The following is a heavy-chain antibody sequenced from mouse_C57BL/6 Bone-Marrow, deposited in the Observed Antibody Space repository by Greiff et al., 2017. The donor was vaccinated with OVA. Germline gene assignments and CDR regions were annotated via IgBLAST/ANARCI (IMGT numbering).Heavy chain of an antibody. CDR2: IYPGDGDT. CDR3: ARIIDYSQAWFAY. V-gene: IGHV1-80*01. CDR1: GYAFSSYW. J-gene: IGHJ3*01. D-gene: IGHD2-4*01. Sequence: VKLMESGAELVKPGASVKISCKASGYAFSSYWMNWVKQRPGKGLEWIGQIYPGDGDTNYNGKFKGQATLTADKSSSTAYMQLSSLTSEDSAVYFCARIIDYSQAWFAYWGQGTLVTVSA.